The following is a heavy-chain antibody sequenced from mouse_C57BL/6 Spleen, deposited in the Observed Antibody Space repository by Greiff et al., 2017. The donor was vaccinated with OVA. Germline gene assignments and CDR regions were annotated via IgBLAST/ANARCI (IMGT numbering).Heavy chain of an antibody. J-gene: IGHJ1*03. CDR3: TTFPTCITTGVARYFDV. V-gene: IGHV14-4*01. D-gene: IGHD1-1*01. Sequence: VQLQQSGAELVRPGASVKLSCTASGFNIKDDYMHWVKQRPEQGLEWIGWIDPENGDTEYASKFQGKATITADTSSNTAYLQLSSLTSEDTAVYYCTTFPTCITTGVARYFDVWGTGTTVTVSS. CDR1: GFNIKDDY. CDR2: IDPENGDT.